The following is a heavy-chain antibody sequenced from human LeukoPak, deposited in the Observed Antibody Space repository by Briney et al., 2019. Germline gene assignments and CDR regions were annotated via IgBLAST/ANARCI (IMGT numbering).Heavy chain of an antibody. V-gene: IGHV3-30-3*01. D-gene: IGHD5-24*01. CDR3: ARGGWPQYPNGLDV. J-gene: IGHJ6*02. CDR1: GFTFSSYA. CDR2: ISYDGSNK. Sequence: GGSLRLSCAASGFTFSSYAMHWVRQAPGKGLEWVAIISYDGSNKYYADSVKGRFTISRDNAKNTLYLQVNSLRVEDTAVYYCARGGWPQYPNGLDVWGQGTMVTVSS.